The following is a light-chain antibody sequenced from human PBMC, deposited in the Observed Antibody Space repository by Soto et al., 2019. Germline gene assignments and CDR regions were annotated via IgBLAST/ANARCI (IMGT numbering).Light chain of an antibody. Sequence: EIVMTQSPATLSVSPGDRATLSCRASQSVSINLAWYQQKPGQAPKLLIYGATTRATGIPARFSGSGSGTDFSLTISSLQSEDFEVYYCQQYNNWPFTFGPGTTVDIK. CDR3: QQYNNWPFT. CDR2: GAT. V-gene: IGKV3-15*01. CDR1: QSVSIN. J-gene: IGKJ3*01.